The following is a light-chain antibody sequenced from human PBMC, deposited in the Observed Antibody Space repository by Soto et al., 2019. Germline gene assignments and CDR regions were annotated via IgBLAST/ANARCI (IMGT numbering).Light chain of an antibody. CDR1: SSNIGAGYD. Sequence: QSVLTQPPSVSGAPGQRVTISCTGSSSNIGAGYDVHWYQQLPGTAPKLLIYGNSNRPSGVPDRFSGSKSGTSASLAITGLQAEVEADYYCQSYDSSLRVLFGGGTKVTVL. CDR3: QSYDSSLRVL. V-gene: IGLV1-40*01. J-gene: IGLJ2*01. CDR2: GNS.